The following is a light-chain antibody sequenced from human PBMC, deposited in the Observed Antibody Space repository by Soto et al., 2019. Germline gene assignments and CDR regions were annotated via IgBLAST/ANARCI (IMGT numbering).Light chain of an antibody. Sequence: QSALTQPPSASGSPGQSVTISCTGTSSDIGGYNYVSWYQQHPGKAPKLMIYELSKRPSGVPDRFSGSKSGNTASLTVSGLQAEDEADYYCSSHGGSNNFVVFGGGTKVTVL. CDR1: SSDIGGYNY. V-gene: IGLV2-8*01. CDR3: SSHGGSNNFVV. CDR2: ELS. J-gene: IGLJ2*01.